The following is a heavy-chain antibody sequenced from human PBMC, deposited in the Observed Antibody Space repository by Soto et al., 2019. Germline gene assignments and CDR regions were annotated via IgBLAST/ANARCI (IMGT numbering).Heavy chain of an antibody. CDR1: GFTLSNYW. CDR3: AKDPDGRGYSYGYGFHYFDY. CDR2: ISGSGGST. J-gene: IGHJ4*02. D-gene: IGHD5-18*01. V-gene: IGHV3-23*01. Sequence: PGGSLRLSCAASGFTLSNYWMHWARQAPGKGLVWVSAISGSGGSTYYADSVKGRFTISRDNSKNTLYLQMNSLRAEDTAVYYCAKDPDGRGYSYGYGFHYFDYWGQGTLVTVSS.